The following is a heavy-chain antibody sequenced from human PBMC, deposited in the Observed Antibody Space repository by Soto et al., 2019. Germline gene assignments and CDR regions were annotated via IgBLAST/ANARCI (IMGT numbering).Heavy chain of an antibody. J-gene: IGHJ5*02. D-gene: IGHD3-3*01. CDR1: GFTFSSYA. CDR3: AKDRITIFGAPLNWFDP. CDR2: ISGSGGST. Sequence: GGSLRLSCAASGFTFSSYAMSWVRQAPGKGLEWVSAISGSGGSTYYADSVKGRFTISRDNSKNTLYLQMNSRRAEDTAVYYCAKDRITIFGAPLNWFDPWGQGTLVTVSS. V-gene: IGHV3-23*01.